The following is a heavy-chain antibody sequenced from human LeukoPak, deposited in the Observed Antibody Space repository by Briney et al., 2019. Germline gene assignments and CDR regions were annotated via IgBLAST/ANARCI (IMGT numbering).Heavy chain of an antibody. J-gene: IGHJ6*02. Sequence: GGSLRLSCAASGFIFSNSWMTWVSHAPGKGLEWVANIKGDGSEKEYVESVKGRFTISRDNAKNSLYLQMNSLRAADTAIYYCAKVPSVYYGMDVWGQGTTVTVSS. CDR1: GFIFSNSW. CDR2: IKGDGSEK. CDR3: AKVPSVYYGMDV. D-gene: IGHD3-10*01. V-gene: IGHV3-7*05.